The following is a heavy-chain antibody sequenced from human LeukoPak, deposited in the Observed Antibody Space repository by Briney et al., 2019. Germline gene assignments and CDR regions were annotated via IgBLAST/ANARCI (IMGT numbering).Heavy chain of an antibody. Sequence: GGSLRLSCAASGLSFSGYAMSWVRQAPGKGLEWVSAISGSGGSTYYADSVKGRFTISRDNYKNTLYLQMNSLRAEDTAVYYCAKDQGTYYDILTGYYEGPLPPLNFDYWGQGTLVTVSS. CDR1: GLSFSGYA. CDR3: AKDQGTYYDILTGYYEGPLPPLNFDY. CDR2: ISGSGGST. D-gene: IGHD3-9*01. J-gene: IGHJ4*02. V-gene: IGHV3-23*01.